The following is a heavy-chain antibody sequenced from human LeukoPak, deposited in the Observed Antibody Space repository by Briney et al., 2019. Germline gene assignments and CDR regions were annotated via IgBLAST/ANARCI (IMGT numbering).Heavy chain of an antibody. V-gene: IGHV3-53*01. J-gene: IGHJ5*02. CDR1: GFTVSGNY. CDR3: ARALGYCSSTSCYNWFDP. Sequence: GGSLRLSCAASGFTVSGNYMSWVRQAPGKGLEWVSFIYNGGSTSYADSVKGRFTISRDNSKNTLYLQMNSLRAEDTAVYYCARALGYCSSTSCYNWFDPWGQGTLVTVSS. CDR2: IYNGGST. D-gene: IGHD2-2*01.